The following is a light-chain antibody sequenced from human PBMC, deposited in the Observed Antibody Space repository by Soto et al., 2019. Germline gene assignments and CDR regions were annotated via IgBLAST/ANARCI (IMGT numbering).Light chain of an antibody. Sequence: DIVMTQSPDSLAGSLGERATMNCKCSRRVLYKSNNKNHLAWYQQKPGQPPQLIIYWASTRESGVPERFSGSGSGTDFTLTISSLEAEDVAFYWCQQYFDVPFTFGGGTKVEI. CDR3: QQYFDVPFT. V-gene: IGKV4-1*01. CDR1: RRVLYKSNNKNH. J-gene: IGKJ4*01. CDR2: WAS.